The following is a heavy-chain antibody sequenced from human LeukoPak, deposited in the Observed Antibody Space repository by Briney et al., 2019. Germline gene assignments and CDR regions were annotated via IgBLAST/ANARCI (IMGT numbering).Heavy chain of an antibody. Sequence: PGGSLRLSCGASGFTFSSYAMSWVRQAPGKGLEWVSGINDNGSTRFYAASVKGRFTSSRDNPKNTLYLQMNSLRPDDTAVYYCAKESPYYSDRDYYFDYWGQGTLVTVSS. CDR3: AKESPYYSDRDYYFDY. CDR2: INDNGSTR. V-gene: IGHV3-23*01. CDR1: GFTFSSYA. J-gene: IGHJ4*02. D-gene: IGHD3-10*01.